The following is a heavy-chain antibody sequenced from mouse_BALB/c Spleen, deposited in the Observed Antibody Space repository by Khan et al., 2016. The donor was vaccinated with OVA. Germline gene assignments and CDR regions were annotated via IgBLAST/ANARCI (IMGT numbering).Heavy chain of an antibody. CDR1: GYTFTYYV. CDR2: IYPGSDNA. J-gene: IGHJ2*01. Sequence: QVQLQQSGPELVKPGASVKMSCKASGYTFTYYVITWVKQRTGQGLEWIGEIYPGSDNAYYNERFKGKATLTADKSSNTTHMQLSSLTSEDSAVSFCARGDGYYVYIDYWGQGTTLTVSS. CDR3: ARGDGYYVYIDY. D-gene: IGHD2-3*01. V-gene: IGHV1-81*01.